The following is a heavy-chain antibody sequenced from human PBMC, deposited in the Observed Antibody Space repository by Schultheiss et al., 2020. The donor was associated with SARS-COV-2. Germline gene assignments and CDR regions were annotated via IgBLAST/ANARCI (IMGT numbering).Heavy chain of an antibody. CDR3: ARAWLYGMDV. Sequence: SQTLSLTCTVSGGSISSSSYYWGWIRQPPGKGLEWIGYIYHSGSTYYNPSLKSRVTISVDRSKNQFSLKLSSVTAADTAVYYCARAWLYGMDVWGQGTTVTVSS. CDR1: GGSISSSSYY. D-gene: IGHD3-9*01. CDR2: IYHSGST. J-gene: IGHJ6*02. V-gene: IGHV4-39*07.